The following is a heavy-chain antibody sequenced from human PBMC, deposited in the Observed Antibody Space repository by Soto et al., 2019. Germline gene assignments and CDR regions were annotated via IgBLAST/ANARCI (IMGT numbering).Heavy chain of an antibody. CDR2: IYWNDDK. CDR1: GFSLRTSGVG. V-gene: IGHV2-5*01. Sequence: SGPTLVNPTQTLTLTCIFSGFSLRTSGVGVGWIRQPPGKALEWLGFIYWNDDKRYSPSLKSRLTITKDTSKNQVVLTMTNMDPVDTARYYCAKSGSSGWYGWFDPWGQGTLVTVSS. D-gene: IGHD6-19*01. CDR3: AKSGSSGWYGWFDP. J-gene: IGHJ5*02.